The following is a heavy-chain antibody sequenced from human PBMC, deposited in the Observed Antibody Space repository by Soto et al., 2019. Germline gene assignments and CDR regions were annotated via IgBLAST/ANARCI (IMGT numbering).Heavy chain of an antibody. CDR3: ARGTILGYCSGGSCPYYFDY. Sequence: SETLSLTCTVSGGSISSYYWSWIRQPPGKGLEWIGYIYYSGSTNYNPSLKSRVTISVDTSKNQFSLKLSSVTAADTAVYYCARGTILGYCSGGSCPYYFDYWGQEPWSPSPQ. CDR2: IYYSGST. CDR1: GGSISSYY. J-gene: IGHJ4*01. D-gene: IGHD2-15*01. V-gene: IGHV4-59*01.